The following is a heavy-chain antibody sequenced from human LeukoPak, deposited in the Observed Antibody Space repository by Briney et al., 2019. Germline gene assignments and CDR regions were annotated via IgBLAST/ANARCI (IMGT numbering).Heavy chain of an antibody. CDR1: GFTFRSYE. CDR2: LSSSGSAF. D-gene: IGHD3-3*01. V-gene: IGHV3-48*03. CDR3: ARSARLMKGVVEVTALDD. Sequence: PGGSLRLSCEDSGFTFRSYEMNWVGRAPGKGLEWIAYLSSSGSAFSYADSVKGRFTIARDNAKNSVYLEMNSLRADDTAVYYCARSARLMKGVVEVTALDDWGQGTLVTVSS. J-gene: IGHJ4*02.